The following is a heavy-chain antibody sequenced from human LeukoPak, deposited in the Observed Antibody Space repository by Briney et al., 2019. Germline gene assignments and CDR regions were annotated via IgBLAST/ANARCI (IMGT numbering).Heavy chain of an antibody. CDR3: ARLRYSGSYSDFDY. D-gene: IGHD1-26*01. CDR2: IYHSGST. Sequence: SETLSLTCTVSGNSISSGDNYWSWIRQPAGKGLEWIGEIYHSGSTNYNPSLKSRVTISVDKSKNQFSLKLSSVTAADTAVYYCARLRYSGSYSDFDYWGQGTLVTVSS. CDR1: GNSISSGDNY. V-gene: IGHV4-39*07. J-gene: IGHJ4*02.